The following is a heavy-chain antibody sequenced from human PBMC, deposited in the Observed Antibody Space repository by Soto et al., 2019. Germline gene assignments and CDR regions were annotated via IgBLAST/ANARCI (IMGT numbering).Heavy chain of an antibody. Sequence: GGSLRLSCAASGFTFSSYAMSWVRQAPGKGLEWVSAISGSGGSTYYADSVKGRFTISRDNSKNTLYLQMNSLRAEDTAVYYCAKEMIDSSSWYTGRYYFDYWGQGTLVTVSS. V-gene: IGHV3-23*01. D-gene: IGHD6-13*01. CDR3: AKEMIDSSSWYTGRYYFDY. CDR2: ISGSGGST. CDR1: GFTFSSYA. J-gene: IGHJ4*02.